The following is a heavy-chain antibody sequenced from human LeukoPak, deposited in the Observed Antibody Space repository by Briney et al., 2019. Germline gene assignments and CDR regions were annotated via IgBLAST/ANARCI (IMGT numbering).Heavy chain of an antibody. Sequence: GGSLRLSCGASGITFSSYGMHWVRQAPGKGLEWVASISYDGSNKYYADSVKGRFTISRDNSKNTLFLQMNSLRAEDTAVYYCARVVGLTGYSSSWYSGYYYYMDVWGKGTTVTVSS. V-gene: IGHV3-30*03. CDR3: ARVVGLTGYSSSWYSGYYYYMDV. D-gene: IGHD6-13*01. CDR2: ISYDGSNK. CDR1: GITFSSYG. J-gene: IGHJ6*03.